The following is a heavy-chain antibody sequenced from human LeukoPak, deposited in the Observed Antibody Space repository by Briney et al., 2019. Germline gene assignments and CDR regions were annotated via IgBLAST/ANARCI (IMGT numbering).Heavy chain of an antibody. CDR3: VRLTTGTSSYYFDY. J-gene: IGHJ4*02. D-gene: IGHD1-1*01. Sequence: GGSLRLSCAASGFTLSISSINWVRQAPGRGLEWVSSIDPTSDYIYYANPMKGRFTISRDNAKNSVYLQMNGLSAEDTAVYYCVRLTTGTSSYYFDYWGQGTLSPSPQ. CDR2: IDPTSDYI. CDR1: GFTLSISS. V-gene: IGHV3-21*01.